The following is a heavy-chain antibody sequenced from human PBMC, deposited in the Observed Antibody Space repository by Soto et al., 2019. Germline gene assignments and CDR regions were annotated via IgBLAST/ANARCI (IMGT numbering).Heavy chain of an antibody. D-gene: IGHD4-17*01. CDR2: ISSSSSYI. CDR3: ARDRVYGDYVSAFDI. V-gene: IGHV3-21*01. Sequence: EVQLVESGGGPVKPGGSLRLSCAASGFTFSSYSMNWVRQAPGKGLEWVSSISSSSSYIYYADSVKGRFTISRDNAKNSLYLQMNSLRAEDTAVYYCARDRVYGDYVSAFDIWGQGTMVTVSS. J-gene: IGHJ3*02. CDR1: GFTFSSYS.